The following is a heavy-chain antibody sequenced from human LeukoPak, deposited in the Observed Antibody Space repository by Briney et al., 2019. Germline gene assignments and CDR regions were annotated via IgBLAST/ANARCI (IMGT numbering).Heavy chain of an antibody. V-gene: IGHV4-4*07. J-gene: IGHJ4*02. CDR2: IYTSGST. Sequence: SETLSLTCTVSGGSISSYYWSWIRQPAGKGLEWIGRIYTSGSTNYNPSLKSRVTMSVDTSKNQFSLKLSSVTAADTAVYYCARGADIVATTMYYFDYWGQGTLVTVSS. CDR1: GGSISSYY. D-gene: IGHD5-12*01. CDR3: ARGADIVATTMYYFDY.